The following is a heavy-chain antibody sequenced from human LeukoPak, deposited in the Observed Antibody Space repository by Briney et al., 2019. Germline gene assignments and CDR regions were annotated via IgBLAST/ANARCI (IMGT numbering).Heavy chain of an antibody. CDR2: INTSGST. J-gene: IGHJ4*02. V-gene: IGHV4-4*07. CDR1: GGSITTYY. CDR3: ARGSCTSNSCYSIDY. Sequence: SETLSLTCTVSGGSITTYYWSWIRQSAGKGLEWIGRINTSGSTNYKPSLKSRVTISVDKSKNQSSLKLSSVTAADTAVYYCARGSCTSNSCYSIDYWGQGTLVTVSS. D-gene: IGHD2-2*01.